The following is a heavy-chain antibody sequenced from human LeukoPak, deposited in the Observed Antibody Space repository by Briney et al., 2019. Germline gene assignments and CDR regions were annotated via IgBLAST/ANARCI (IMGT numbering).Heavy chain of an antibody. CDR2: ISSSSSYI. V-gene: IGHV3-21*01. CDR3: ARDTCSGGSCYYYYGMDV. D-gene: IGHD2-15*01. CDR1: GFTFSSYS. J-gene: IGHJ6*02. Sequence: GGSLRLSCAASGFTFSSYSMNWVRQAPGKGLEWVSSISSSSSYIYYADSVKGRFTISRDNAKSSLYLQMNSLGAEDTAVYYCARDTCSGGSCYYYYGMDVWGQGTTVTVSS.